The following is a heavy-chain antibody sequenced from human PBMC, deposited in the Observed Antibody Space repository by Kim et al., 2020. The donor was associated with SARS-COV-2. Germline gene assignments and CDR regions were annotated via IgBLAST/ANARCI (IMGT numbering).Heavy chain of an antibody. D-gene: IGHD1-26*01. J-gene: IGHJ4*02. CDR2: T. V-gene: IGHV4-4*07. CDR3: ARIKTWDYFDY. Sequence: TNYDPSLKSRVSMSIDTSKKHFSLRLPSVTAADTAIYYCARIKTWDYFDYWGQGSLVTVSS.